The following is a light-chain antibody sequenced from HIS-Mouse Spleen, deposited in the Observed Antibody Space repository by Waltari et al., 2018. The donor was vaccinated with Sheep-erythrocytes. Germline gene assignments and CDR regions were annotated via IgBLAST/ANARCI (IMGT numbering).Light chain of an antibody. CDR1: SSNIGAGYD. V-gene: IGLV1-40*01. CDR2: GNS. CDR3: QSYDSSLSGYVV. J-gene: IGLJ2*01. Sequence: QSVLTQPPSVAAAPGQRVTISCTGSSSNIGAGYDVHWSQQLPGTAPKLLIYGNSNRPSGVPDRFSGSKSGTSASLAITGLQAEDEADYYCQSYDSSLSGYVVFGGGTKLTVL.